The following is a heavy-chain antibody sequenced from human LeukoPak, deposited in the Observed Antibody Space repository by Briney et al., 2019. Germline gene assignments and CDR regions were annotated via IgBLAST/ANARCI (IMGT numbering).Heavy chain of an antibody. V-gene: IGHV1-18*01. CDR1: GYTFTSYG. D-gene: IGHD3-10*01. CDR2: ISAYNGIT. CDR3: ARDPSTDYYGSGSYYNGVDY. Sequence: GASVKVPCKASGYTFTSYGISWVRQAPGQGLEWMGWISAYNGITNYAQKLQGRVTMTTDTSTSTAYMELRSLRSDDTAVYYCARDPSTDYYGSGSYYNGVDYWGQGTLVTVSS. J-gene: IGHJ4*02.